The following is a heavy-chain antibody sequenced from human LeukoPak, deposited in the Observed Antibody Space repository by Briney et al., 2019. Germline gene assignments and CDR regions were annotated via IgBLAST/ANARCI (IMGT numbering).Heavy chain of an antibody. CDR3: ARGGAMTTLEEGIDY. J-gene: IGHJ4*02. D-gene: IGHD4-23*01. CDR1: GYSISSGYY. CDR2: IYHSGST. V-gene: IGHV4-38-2*02. Sequence: SETLSLTCTVSGYSISSGYYWGWIRQPPGKGLEWIGSIYHSGSTYYNPSLKSRVTISVDTSKNQFSLKLSSVTAADTAVYYCARGGAMTTLEEGIDYWGQGTLVTVSS.